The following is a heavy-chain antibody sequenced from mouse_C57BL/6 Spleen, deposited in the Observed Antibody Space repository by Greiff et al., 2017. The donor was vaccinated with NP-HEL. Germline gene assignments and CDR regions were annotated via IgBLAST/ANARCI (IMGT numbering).Heavy chain of an antibody. CDR3: ARRRDGYGHFDY. V-gene: IGHV1-52*01. CDR2: IDPSDSET. CDR1: GYTFTSYW. D-gene: IGHD2-2*01. J-gene: IGHJ2*01. Sequence: QVQLQQPGAELVRPGSSVKLSCKASGYTFTSYWMHWVKQRPIQGLEWIGNIDPSDSETHYNQKFKDKATLTVDKSSSTAYMQLSSLTSEDSAVYYCARRRDGYGHFDYWGQGTTLTVSS.